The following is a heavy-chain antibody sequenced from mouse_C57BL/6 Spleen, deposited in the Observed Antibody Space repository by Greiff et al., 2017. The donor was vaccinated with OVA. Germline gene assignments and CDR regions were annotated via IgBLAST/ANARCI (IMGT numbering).Heavy chain of an antibody. Sequence: EVQLQQSGPELVKPGASVKIPCKASGYTFTDYNMDWVKQSHGKSLEWIGDINPNNGGTIYNQKFKGKATLTVDKSSSTAYMELRSLTSEDTAVSYCARALDYYGSSHWYIDVWGTGTTVTVSS. D-gene: IGHD1-1*01. J-gene: IGHJ1*03. CDR1: GYTFTDYN. CDR3: ARALDYYGSSHWYIDV. CDR2: INPNNGGT. V-gene: IGHV1-18*01.